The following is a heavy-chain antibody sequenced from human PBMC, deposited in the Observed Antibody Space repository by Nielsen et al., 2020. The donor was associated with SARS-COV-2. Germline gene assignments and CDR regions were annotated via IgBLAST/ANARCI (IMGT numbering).Heavy chain of an antibody. CDR1: EYTFSDYG. J-gene: IGHJ3*02. V-gene: IGHV3-30*03. Sequence: GGSLRLSCAASEYTFSDYGMHWVRQAPGKGLEWVAVISYDGSNKYYADSVKGRFTISRDNSKNTLYLQMNSLRAEDTAVYYCARAYGGSYFGAFDIWGQGTMVTVSS. CDR3: ARAYGGSYFGAFDI. CDR2: ISYDGSNK. D-gene: IGHD1-26*01.